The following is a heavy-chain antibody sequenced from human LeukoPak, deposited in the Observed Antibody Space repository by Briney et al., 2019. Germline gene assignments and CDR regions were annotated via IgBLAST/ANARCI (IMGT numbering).Heavy chain of an antibody. D-gene: IGHD2-2*01. CDR2: INHSGST. V-gene: IGHV4-34*01. CDR1: GGSFSGYY. J-gene: IGHJ4*02. CDR3: ARCGVVPAAICDY. Sequence: SETLSLTCAVYGGSFSGYYWSWIRQPPGKGLEWIGEINHSGSTNYNPSLKSRVTISVDTSKNQFSLKLSSVTAADTAVYYCARCGVVPAAICDYWGQGTLVTVSS.